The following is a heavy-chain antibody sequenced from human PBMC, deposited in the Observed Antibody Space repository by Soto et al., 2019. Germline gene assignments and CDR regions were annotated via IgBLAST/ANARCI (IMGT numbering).Heavy chain of an antibody. CDR1: GGSISSSY. CDR2: IYYSGST. Sequence: SETLSLTCTASGGSISSSYGGWGRQAPGKGLEWVGHIYYSGSTNYNPSLKSRVTFSVDTSKSLFTPKLSSVTAADMAMYCCARDKASVTERYYFYYVDVWGKGTTVTVSS. V-gene: IGHV4-59*01. D-gene: IGHD2-21*02. CDR3: ARDKASVTERYYFYYVDV. J-gene: IGHJ6*03.